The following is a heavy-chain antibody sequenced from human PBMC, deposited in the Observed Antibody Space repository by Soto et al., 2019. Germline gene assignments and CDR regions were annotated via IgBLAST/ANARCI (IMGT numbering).Heavy chain of an antibody. CDR3: AKDQGFGNLGAEYFHQ. J-gene: IGHJ1*01. CDR1: GFTFTTFA. Sequence: GALRLSCAASGFTFTTFAMNWVRQAPGKGLEWVSLISGSGLSAYYADSVKGRFTISRDNSKNTLYLQMNDLRAEDTAVYYCAKDQGFGNLGAEYFHQWGQGS. V-gene: IGHV3-23*01. CDR2: ISGSGLSA. D-gene: IGHD3-10*01.